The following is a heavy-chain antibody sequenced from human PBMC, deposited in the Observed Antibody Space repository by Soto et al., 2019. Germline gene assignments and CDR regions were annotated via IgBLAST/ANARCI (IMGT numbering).Heavy chain of an antibody. D-gene: IGHD3-10*01. CDR2: ISGSGGST. V-gene: IGHV3-23*01. Sequence: EVQLLESGGGLVQPGGSLRLSCAASGFTFSSYAMSWVRQAPGKGLEWVSAISGSGGSTYYADSVKGRFTISRDNSKNTVYLQMNSRRAEDTAVYYCAKASGWFGEFDYWGQGTLVTVSS. CDR1: GFTFSSYA. CDR3: AKASGWFGEFDY. J-gene: IGHJ4*02.